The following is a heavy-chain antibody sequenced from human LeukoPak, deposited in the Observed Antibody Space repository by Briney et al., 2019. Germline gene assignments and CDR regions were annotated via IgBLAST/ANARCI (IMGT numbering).Heavy chain of an antibody. CDR3: ARDDYGVFDAFDI. V-gene: IGHV1-2*02. CDR1: GYTFTGQY. D-gene: IGHD4-17*01. Sequence: GASVTVSCTASGYTFTGQYMHWVRQAPGQGLEWMGWINPNSGGTNYAQKFQGRVTMTRDTSISTAYMELSRLRSDDTAGYYCARDDYGVFDAFDIWGQGTMVTVSS. CDR2: INPNSGGT. J-gene: IGHJ3*02.